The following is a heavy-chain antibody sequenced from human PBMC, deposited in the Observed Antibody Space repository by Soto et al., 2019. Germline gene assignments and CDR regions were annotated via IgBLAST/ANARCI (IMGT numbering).Heavy chain of an antibody. Sequence: QVQLVQSGAEVKKPGSSVKVSCKASGGTFSSYAISWVRQAPGQGLEWMGGIIPIFGTANYAQKFQGRVTMTADESTSTAYMELSSLRSEDTAVDYGAGEGGRGYSYGTNDYWGQGTLVTVSS. V-gene: IGHV1-69*12. CDR3: AGEGGRGYSYGTNDY. CDR1: GGTFSSYA. CDR2: IIPIFGTA. J-gene: IGHJ4*02. D-gene: IGHD5-18*01.